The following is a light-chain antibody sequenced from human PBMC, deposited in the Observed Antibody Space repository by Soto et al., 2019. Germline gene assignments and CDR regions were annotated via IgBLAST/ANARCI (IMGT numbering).Light chain of an antibody. Sequence: EIVLTQSPATLSLSPGERATLSCRASQSVSSYLAWYQQKPGQAPRLLIYDASNRATGIPPRFSGSGSGTDFTLTISSLEPEDFAVYYCQQRSNWLYTFGQGTKQEIK. CDR1: QSVSSY. CDR3: QQRSNWLYT. CDR2: DAS. J-gene: IGKJ2*01. V-gene: IGKV3-11*01.